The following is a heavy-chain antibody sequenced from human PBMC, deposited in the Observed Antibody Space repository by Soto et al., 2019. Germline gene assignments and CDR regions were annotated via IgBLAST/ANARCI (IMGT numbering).Heavy chain of an antibody. CDR3: ARHVPFGGVIVYNFDK. D-gene: IGHD3-16*02. CDR1: GDSISSRSYY. V-gene: IGHV4-39*01. Sequence: QLQLQESGPGLVKPSETLSLTCTVSGDSISSRSYYWGWIRQPPGKGLEWIGSLYYSGTTYYNPSLKSRVTISVDPSKNQFSLKMSSVTAADTAVYYCARHVPFGGVIVYNFDKWGQGTLVTVSS. J-gene: IGHJ4*02. CDR2: LYYSGTT.